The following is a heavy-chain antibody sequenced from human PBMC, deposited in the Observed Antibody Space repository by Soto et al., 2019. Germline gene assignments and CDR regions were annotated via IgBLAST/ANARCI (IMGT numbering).Heavy chain of an antibody. CDR1: GFTFSSYG. J-gene: IGHJ3*02. Sequence: QVQLVESGGGVVQPGRSLRLSCAASGFTFSSYGMHWVRQAPGKGLEWVAVISYDGSNKYYADSVKGRFTISRDNSKNTLYLQMNSLRAEDTAVYYCAKDVYYYDSSGYFYDAFDIWGQVTMVTVSS. CDR3: AKDVYYYDSSGYFYDAFDI. V-gene: IGHV3-30*18. CDR2: ISYDGSNK. D-gene: IGHD3-22*01.